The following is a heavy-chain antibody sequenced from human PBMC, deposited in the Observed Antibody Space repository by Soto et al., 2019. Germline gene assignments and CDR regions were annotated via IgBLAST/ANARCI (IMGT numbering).Heavy chain of an antibody. J-gene: IGHJ4*02. Sequence: SETLSLTCTVSGGSISSGGYYWSWIRQHPGKDLEWIGYIYYSGSTYYNPSLKSRVTISVDTSKNQFSLRLSSVTAADTAVYYCARGYCTNGVCRGFNFDYWGQGTLVTVSS. CDR1: GGSISSGGYY. CDR3: ARGYCTNGVCRGFNFDY. V-gene: IGHV4-31*03. CDR2: IYYSGST. D-gene: IGHD2-8*01.